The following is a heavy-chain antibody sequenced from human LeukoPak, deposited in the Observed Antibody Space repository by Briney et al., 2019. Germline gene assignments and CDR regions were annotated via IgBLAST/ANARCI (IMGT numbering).Heavy chain of an antibody. V-gene: IGHV4-59*08. Sequence: SETLSLTCTVSGGSISSYYWSWIRQPPGKGLEWIGYIYYSGSTDYNPSLKSGVTISVDTSKNQFSLKLSSVTAADTAVYYCARHKYSSGWPPEGAFDIWGQGTMVTVSS. J-gene: IGHJ3*02. D-gene: IGHD6-19*01. CDR2: IYYSGST. CDR1: GGSISSYY. CDR3: ARHKYSSGWPPEGAFDI.